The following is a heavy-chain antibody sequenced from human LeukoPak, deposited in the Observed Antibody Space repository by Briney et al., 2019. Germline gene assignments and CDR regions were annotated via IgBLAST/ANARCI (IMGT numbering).Heavy chain of an antibody. D-gene: IGHD6-19*01. CDR3: LIAVAGTGPPPPFDY. Sequence: GGSLRLSCAASGFTFSSYGMHWVRQAPGKGLEWVAVISYDGSNKYYADSVKGRFTISRDNSKNTLYLQMNSLRAEDTAVYYCLIAVAGTGPPPPFDYWGQGNLVTVSS. CDR2: ISYDGSNK. V-gene: IGHV3-30*03. J-gene: IGHJ4*02. CDR1: GFTFSSYG.